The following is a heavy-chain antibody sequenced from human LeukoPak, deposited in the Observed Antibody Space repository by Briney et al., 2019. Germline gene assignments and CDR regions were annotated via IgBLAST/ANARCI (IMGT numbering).Heavy chain of an antibody. CDR2: ICPDGSTR. V-gene: IGHV3-74*01. CDR1: GFTFSSYW. D-gene: IGHD3-16*02. Sequence: GGSLRLSCAASGFTFSSYWMHWVRQAPGKRLTWVSHICPDGSTRSYADSVKGRFTISRDSAKNTLYLQINGLRAEDTAVYYCARSYLAFDYWGQGTLVTVSS. CDR3: ARSYLAFDY. J-gene: IGHJ4*02.